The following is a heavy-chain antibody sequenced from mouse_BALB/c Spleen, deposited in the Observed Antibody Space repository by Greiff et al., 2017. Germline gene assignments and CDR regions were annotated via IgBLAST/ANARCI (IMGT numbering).Heavy chain of an antibody. J-gene: IGHJ4*01. CDR2: IDPETGGT. D-gene: IGHD2-3*01. CDR3: TRESFDGYLYYYAMDY. Sequence: QVQLQQSGAELVRPGASVTLSCKASGYTFTDYEMHWVKQTPVHGLEWIGAIDPETGGTAYNQKFKGKATLTADKSSSTAYMELRSLTSEDSAVYYCTRESFDGYLYYYAMDYWGQGTSVTVSS. V-gene: IGHV1-15*01. CDR1: GYTFTDYE.